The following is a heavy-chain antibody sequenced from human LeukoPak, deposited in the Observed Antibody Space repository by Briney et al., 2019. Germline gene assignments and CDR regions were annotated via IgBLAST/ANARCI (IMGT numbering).Heavy chain of an antibody. D-gene: IGHD6-6*01. J-gene: IGHJ4*02. V-gene: IGHV3-21*01. CDR1: GFTFSSYS. Sequence: TGGSLRLSCAASGFTFSSYSMNWSRQAPGKGLEWVSSISSSSSYIYYADSMKGRFTISRDNARNSLYLQMNSLRAEDTAVYYCARVEDVYTSSPYFDYWGQGTLVTVSS. CDR2: ISSSSSYI. CDR3: ARVEDVYTSSPYFDY.